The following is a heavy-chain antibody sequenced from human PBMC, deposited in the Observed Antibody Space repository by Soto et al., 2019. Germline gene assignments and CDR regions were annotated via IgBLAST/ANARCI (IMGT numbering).Heavy chain of an antibody. D-gene: IGHD2-2*01. Sequence: GSLRLSCAASGFTFSSYAMHWVRQAPGKGLEWVAVISYDGSNKYYADSVKGRFTISRDNSKNTLYLQMNSLRAEDTAVYYCARDEAPLDQLLYNWFDPWGQGTLVTVSS. J-gene: IGHJ5*02. V-gene: IGHV3-30-3*01. CDR1: GFTFSSYA. CDR2: ISYDGSNK. CDR3: ARDEAPLDQLLYNWFDP.